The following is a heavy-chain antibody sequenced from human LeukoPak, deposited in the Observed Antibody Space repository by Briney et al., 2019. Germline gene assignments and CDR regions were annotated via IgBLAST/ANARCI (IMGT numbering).Heavy chain of an antibody. J-gene: IGHJ6*02. CDR3: ARDVGCSSTSCYYYYGMDV. D-gene: IGHD2-2*01. V-gene: IGHV1-18*01. CDR2: ISAYNGNT. Sequence: ASVKVSCKASGGTFSSYAISWVRQAPGQGLEWMGWISAYNGNTNYAQKLQGRVTMTTDTSTSTAYMEPRSLRSDDTAVYYCARDVGCSSTSCYYYYGMDVWGQGTTVTVSS. CDR1: GGTFSSYA.